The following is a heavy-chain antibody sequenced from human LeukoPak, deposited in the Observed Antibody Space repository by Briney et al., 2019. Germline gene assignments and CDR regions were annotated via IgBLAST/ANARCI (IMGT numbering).Heavy chain of an antibody. CDR1: GFTLSTNA. CDR3: AKLGDYYGSGDFDY. CDR2: ISGSGAST. D-gene: IGHD3-10*01. J-gene: IGHJ4*02. V-gene: IGHV3-23*01. Sequence: PGGSLRLSCLTSGFTLSTNAMSWVRQAPGKGLEWISGISGSGASTYYADSVKGRFTISRDDSRNTLYLQMNSLRGDDTAVYYCAKLGDYYGSGDFDYWGQGTLVTVSS.